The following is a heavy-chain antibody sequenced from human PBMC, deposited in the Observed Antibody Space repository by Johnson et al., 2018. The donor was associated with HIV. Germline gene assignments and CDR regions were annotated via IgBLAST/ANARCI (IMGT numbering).Heavy chain of an antibody. CDR1: GFSVSSNY. J-gene: IGHJ3*02. D-gene: IGHD6-13*01. V-gene: IGHV3-66*02. CDR3: ASRGREIVAAGILGAFDI. CDR2: IYSGGTT. Sequence: VQLVESGGGLVQPGGSLRLSCAASGFSVSSNYMTWVRQAPGKGLEWVSVIYSGGTTWYADSVQGRFPISRDNSRDTVHLQMNSLRSEDTAVYYCASRGREIVAAGILGAFDIWGQGTMVTVSS.